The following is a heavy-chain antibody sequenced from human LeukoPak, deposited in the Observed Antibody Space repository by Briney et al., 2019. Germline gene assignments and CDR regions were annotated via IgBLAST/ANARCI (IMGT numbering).Heavy chain of an antibody. CDR2: IYHSGST. D-gene: IGHD7-27*01. CDR1: GYSTSSGYY. J-gene: IGHJ4*02. Sequence: PSETLSLTCAVSGYSTSSGYYWGWIRQPPGKGLEWIGSIYHSGSTYYNPSLKSRVTISVDTSKNQFSLKLSSVTVADTAVYYCARLRMGMGSVDYWGQGTLVTVSS. CDR3: ARLRMGMGSVDY. V-gene: IGHV4-38-2*01.